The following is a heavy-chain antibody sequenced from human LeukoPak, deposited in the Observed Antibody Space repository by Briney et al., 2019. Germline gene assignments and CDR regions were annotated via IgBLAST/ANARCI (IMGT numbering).Heavy chain of an antibody. Sequence: PSETLSLTRTVSGGSISSGGYYWSWIRQHPGKGLEWIGYIYYSGSTYYNPSLKSRVTISVDTSKNQFSLKLSSVTAADTAVYYCARGRYFDGSYYFDYWGQGTLVTVSS. CDR1: GGSISSGGYY. CDR3: ARGRYFDGSYYFDY. V-gene: IGHV4-31*03. CDR2: IYYSGST. D-gene: IGHD3-9*01. J-gene: IGHJ4*02.